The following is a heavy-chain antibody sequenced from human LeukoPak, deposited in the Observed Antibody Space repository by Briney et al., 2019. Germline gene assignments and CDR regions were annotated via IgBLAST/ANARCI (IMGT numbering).Heavy chain of an antibody. D-gene: IGHD3-22*01. J-gene: IGHJ4*02. V-gene: IGHV1-18*01. CDR1: GYTLTSYG. CDR2: ISAYNGNT. Sequence: ASVKVSCKASGYTLTSYGISWVRQAPGQGLEWMGWISAYNGNTNYAQKLQGRVTMTTDTSTSTAYMELRSLRSDDTAVYYCARDGPDSYDSSGSHYWGQGTLVTVSS. CDR3: ARDGPDSYDSSGSHY.